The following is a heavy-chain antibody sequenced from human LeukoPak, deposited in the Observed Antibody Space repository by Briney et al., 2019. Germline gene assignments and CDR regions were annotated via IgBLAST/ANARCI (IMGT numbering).Heavy chain of an antibody. D-gene: IGHD2-2*01. J-gene: IGHJ5*02. CDR2: ISGSGGGT. V-gene: IGHV3-23*01. CDR3: ASAPFSRYCSSTSCRQFDP. CDR1: GFTFSSYA. Sequence: PGGSLRLSCAASGFTFSSYAMSWVRQAPGKGLEWISTISGSGGGTYYADSVKGRFTISRDNSKNTLSLQMNSLRAEDTAVYYCASAPFSRYCSSTSCRQFDPWGQGTLVTVSS.